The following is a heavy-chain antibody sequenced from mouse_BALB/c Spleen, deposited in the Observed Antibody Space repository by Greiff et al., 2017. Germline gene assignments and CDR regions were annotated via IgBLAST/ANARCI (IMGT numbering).Heavy chain of an antibody. Sequence: DVMLVESGGGLVKPGGSLKLSCAASGFAFSSYDMSWVRQTPEKRLEWVAYISSGGGSTYYPDTVKGRFTISRDNAKNTLYLQMSSLKSEDTAMYYCARRRDYGSSYVAFDYWGQGTTLTVSS. CDR2: ISSGGGST. V-gene: IGHV5-12-1*01. D-gene: IGHD1-1*01. CDR1: GFAFSSYD. CDR3: ARRRDYGSSYVAFDY. J-gene: IGHJ2*01.